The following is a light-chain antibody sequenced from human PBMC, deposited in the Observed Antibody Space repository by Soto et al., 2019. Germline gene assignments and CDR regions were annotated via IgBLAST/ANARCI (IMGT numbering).Light chain of an antibody. V-gene: IGLV2-14*01. CDR3: SSYTSSSTPYV. CDR1: SSDIGAYDY. CDR2: DVT. Sequence: QSALTQPASVSGSPGQSITISCTGSSSDIGAYDYVSWYQQRPVKAPKLMIFDVTNRPSGVSDRFSGSKSGNTASLTISGLQTEDEADYYCSSYTSSSTPYVFGTGTKLTVL. J-gene: IGLJ1*01.